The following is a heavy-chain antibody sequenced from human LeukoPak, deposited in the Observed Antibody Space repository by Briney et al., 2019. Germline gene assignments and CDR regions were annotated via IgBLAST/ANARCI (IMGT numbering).Heavy chain of an antibody. CDR3: TTGGYGGQFDY. V-gene: IGHV3-15*01. CDR1: GFAFSNAW. CDR2: IRSKTDGGTT. J-gene: IGHJ4*02. Sequence: PGGSLRLSCAASGFAFSNAWMSWVRQAPGKGLEWVGRIRSKTDGGTTDYAAPVKGRFTISRDDSKNTLYLQMNSLKTEDTAVYYCTTGGYGGQFDYWGQGTLVTVSS. D-gene: IGHD5-12*01.